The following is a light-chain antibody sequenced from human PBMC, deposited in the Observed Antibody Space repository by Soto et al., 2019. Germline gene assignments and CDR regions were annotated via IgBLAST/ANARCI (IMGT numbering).Light chain of an antibody. CDR2: RAS. Sequence: DIQMTQSLSTLSASVGDRVTITCRASQSISSWLAWYQQKPGKAPKLLIYRASSLESGVPPRFSGSGSGSEFTLTISSLQPDDFATYYCQHYDTYSGTFGPGTEVDIK. CDR3: QHYDTYSGT. CDR1: QSISSW. V-gene: IGKV1-5*03. J-gene: IGKJ3*01.